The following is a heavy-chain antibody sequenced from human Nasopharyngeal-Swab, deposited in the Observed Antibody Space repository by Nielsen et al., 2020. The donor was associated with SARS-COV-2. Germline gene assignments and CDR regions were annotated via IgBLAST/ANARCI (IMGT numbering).Heavy chain of an antibody. V-gene: IGHV3-73*01. CDR1: GFTFSDSA. CDR3: TRCGSGCYSGRDY. J-gene: IGHJ4*01. CDR2: VRSKGNNYAT. D-gene: IGHD2-21*02. Sequence: GESLKISCAASGFTFSDSALHWVRQASGKGLELVGRVRSKGNNYATAYSASGKGRFIIFRDDPTNTAYLQMNSLKTEDTAVYYCTRCGSGCYSGRDYWGHGTLVTVSS.